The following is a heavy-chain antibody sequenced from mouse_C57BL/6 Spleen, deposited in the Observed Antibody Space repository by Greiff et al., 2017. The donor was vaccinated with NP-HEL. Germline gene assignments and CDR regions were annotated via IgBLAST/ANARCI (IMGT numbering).Heavy chain of an antibody. CDR2: IDPSDSYT. Sequence: VQLQQSGAELVMPGASVKLSCKASGYTFTSYWMHWVKQRPGQGLEWIGEIDPSDSYTNCNQKFKGKSTLTVDKSSSTAYMQLSSLTSEDSAVYYCATFIYYYGNLDYWGQGTTLTVSS. D-gene: IGHD1-1*01. J-gene: IGHJ2*01. CDR3: ATFIYYYGNLDY. CDR1: GYTFTSYW. V-gene: IGHV1-69*01.